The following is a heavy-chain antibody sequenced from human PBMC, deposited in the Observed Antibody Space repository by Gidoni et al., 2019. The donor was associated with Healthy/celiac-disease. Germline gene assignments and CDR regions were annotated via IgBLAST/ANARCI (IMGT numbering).Heavy chain of an antibody. CDR1: GFTFSSYE. Sequence: EVQLVESGGGLVQPGGSLRLSCAASGFTFSSYEMNWVRQAPGKGLEWVSYISSSGSTIYYADSVKGRFTISRDNAKNSLYLQMNSLRAEDTAVYYCARSSYYYDSSGYYRWFDPWGQGTRVTVSS. V-gene: IGHV3-48*03. CDR2: ISSSGSTI. J-gene: IGHJ5*02. D-gene: IGHD3-22*01. CDR3: ARSSYYYDSSGYYRWFDP.